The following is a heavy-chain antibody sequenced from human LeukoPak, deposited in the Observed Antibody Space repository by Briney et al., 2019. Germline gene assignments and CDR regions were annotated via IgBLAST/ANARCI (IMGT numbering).Heavy chain of an antibody. CDR1: GFTFSSNW. J-gene: IGHJ4*02. CDR3: VRDLGGRSGH. Sequence: GGSLRLSCAASGFTFSSNWMHWVRQAPGKGLVWVSRINEDGSTTNYADSVKGRSTIYRDNAKNTLYLQMNSLRAEDTAVYYCVRDLGGRSGHWGQGTLVTVSS. CDR2: INEDGSTT. D-gene: IGHD1-26*01. V-gene: IGHV3-74*01.